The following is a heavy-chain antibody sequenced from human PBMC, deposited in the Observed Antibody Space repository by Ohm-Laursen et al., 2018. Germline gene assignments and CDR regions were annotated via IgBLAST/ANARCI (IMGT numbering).Heavy chain of an antibody. J-gene: IGHJ6*02. D-gene: IGHD3-16*01. CDR1: GYMFTGYY. Sequence: GASVKVSCKVSGYMFTGYYMHWVRQAPGQGLEWMGWINPNSGGTNYAQKFQGRVTMTRDTSISTAYMELSGLRSDDTAVYYCARDLRGANVWGQGTTVTVSS. CDR3: ARDLRGANV. V-gene: IGHV1-2*02. CDR2: INPNSGGT.